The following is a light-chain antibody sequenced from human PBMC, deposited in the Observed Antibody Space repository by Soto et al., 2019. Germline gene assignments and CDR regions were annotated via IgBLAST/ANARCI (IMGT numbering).Light chain of an antibody. CDR1: SSNIGSFYD. CDR3: QSYDNSLNHGV. J-gene: IGLJ2*01. Sequence: QPVLTQPPSVSGAPGQRVTIPCTGSSSNIGSFYDVHWYQQLPGTVPKLLIYGDNNRPSGVPDRFSGSKSGTAASLAITGLQAEDEADYYCQSYDNSLNHGVFGGGTKLTVL. V-gene: IGLV1-40*01. CDR2: GDN.